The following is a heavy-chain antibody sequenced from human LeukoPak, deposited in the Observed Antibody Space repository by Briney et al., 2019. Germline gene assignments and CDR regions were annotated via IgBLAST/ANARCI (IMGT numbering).Heavy chain of an antibody. CDR2: IYYSGST. V-gene: IGHV4-31*03. CDR1: GGSISSGGYY. D-gene: IGHD6-6*01. Sequence: SETLSLTCTVSGGSISSGGYYWSWIRQHPGKGLEWIGYIYYSGSTYYNPSLKSRVTISVDTSKNQFSLKLSSVTAADTAVYYCARYSSSDFDYWGQGTLVTVSS. CDR3: ARYSSSDFDY. J-gene: IGHJ4*02.